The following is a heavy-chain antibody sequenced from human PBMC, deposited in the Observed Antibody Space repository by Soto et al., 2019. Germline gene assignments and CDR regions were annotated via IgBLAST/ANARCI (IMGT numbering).Heavy chain of an antibody. CDR3: VTKPNRAGSFDS. J-gene: IGHJ4*02. CDR1: GCTIGTFD. V-gene: IGHV4-59*01. Sequence: PAGTLSLTCTISGCTIGTFDWLWIRQPPGKGLEWLAYIYYTGKTDQNPARERRVSISLGTSKNQFSLNLRSVTAAEAVVYYCVTKPNRAGSFDSWGPGILVTVSS. CDR2: IYYTGKT. D-gene: IGHD2-8*01.